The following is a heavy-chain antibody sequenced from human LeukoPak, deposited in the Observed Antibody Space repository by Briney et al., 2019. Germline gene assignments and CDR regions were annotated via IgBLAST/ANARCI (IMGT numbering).Heavy chain of an antibody. CDR3: ARGGRDVDTTMVRYYFDY. Sequence: GGSLRLSCAASGXTVSSNYMNWVRQAPGKGLEWISVIFTGGSTYYTDSVKGRFTISRDNSKNTLYLQMNSLRAEDTAMYYCARGGRDVDTTMVRYYFDYWGQGTLVTVSS. V-gene: IGHV3-53*01. CDR2: IFTGGST. J-gene: IGHJ4*02. CDR1: GXTVSSNY. D-gene: IGHD5-18*01.